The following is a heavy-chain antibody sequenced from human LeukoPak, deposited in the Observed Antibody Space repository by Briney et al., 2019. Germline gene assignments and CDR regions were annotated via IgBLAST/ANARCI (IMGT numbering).Heavy chain of an antibody. CDR2: IYSGGST. J-gene: IGHJ5*02. V-gene: IGHV3-66*01. CDR1: GFTVSSNY. CDR3: ARDTNGDGWFDP. D-gene: IGHD4-17*01. Sequence: GGSLRLSCAASGFTVSSNYMSWVRQAPGKGLEWVSVIYSGGSTYYADSVKGRFTISRDNAKNSLCLQMNSLRAEDTSVYYCARDTNGDGWFDPWGQGTLVTVSS.